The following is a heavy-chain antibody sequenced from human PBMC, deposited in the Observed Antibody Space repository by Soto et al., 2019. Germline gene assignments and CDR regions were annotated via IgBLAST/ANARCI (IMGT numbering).Heavy chain of an antibody. V-gene: IGHV4-59*01. Sequence: LSLTCTVSGGSISSNYWTWIRQPPGKGLEWVGYVYNSGSTNYNPSLKSRVTISEDTSRSQFSLKVNSMTAADTAVYYCARYRREAVAGYTLDYWGQGILVTVPS. CDR2: VYNSGST. J-gene: IGHJ4*02. CDR3: ARYRREAVAGYTLDY. CDR1: GGSISSNY. D-gene: IGHD6-13*01.